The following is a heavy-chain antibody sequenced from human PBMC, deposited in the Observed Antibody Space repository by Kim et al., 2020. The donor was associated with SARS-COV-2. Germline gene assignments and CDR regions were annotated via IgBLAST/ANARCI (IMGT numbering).Heavy chain of an antibody. J-gene: IGHJ4*02. V-gene: IGHV4-30-2*01. D-gene: IGHD6-13*01. CDR3: ARVTAAALFDY. Sequence: TYYTPSLKSRVNISVDRSKNQFSLKVTSVTAADTAVYYCARVTAAALFDYWGQGTLVTVSS. CDR2: T.